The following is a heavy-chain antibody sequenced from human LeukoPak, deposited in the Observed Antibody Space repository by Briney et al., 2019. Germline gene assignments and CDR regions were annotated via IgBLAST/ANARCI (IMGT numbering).Heavy chain of an antibody. CDR1: GGSITSYY. CDR3: ARETAYCGGDCFTLLDY. Sequence: SETLSLTCTVSGGSITSYYWSWIRQPPGKGLEWIGYIYYSGSTNYNPPLKSRVTISVDTSKNQFSLKLSSVTAADTAVYYCARETAYCGGDCFTLLDYWGQGTLVTVSS. D-gene: IGHD2-21*02. J-gene: IGHJ4*02. CDR2: IYYSGST. V-gene: IGHV4-59*01.